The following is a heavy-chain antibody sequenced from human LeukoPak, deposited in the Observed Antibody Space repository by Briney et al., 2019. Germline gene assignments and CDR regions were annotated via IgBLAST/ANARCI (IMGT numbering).Heavy chain of an antibody. Sequence: SETLSLTCTVSGGSIRSYYWTWIRQPAGKALEWIGRIYTSGSTNYNPSLKSRVTISVDTSKNLFSLKLTSVTAADTAVYYCARGDYDLNYFDYWGQGSLVTVSS. J-gene: IGHJ4*02. V-gene: IGHV4-4*07. CDR3: ARGDYDLNYFDY. D-gene: IGHD3-16*01. CDR1: GGSIRSYY. CDR2: IYTSGST.